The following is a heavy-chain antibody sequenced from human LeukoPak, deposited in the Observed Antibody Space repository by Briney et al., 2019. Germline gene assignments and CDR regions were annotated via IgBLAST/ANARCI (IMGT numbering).Heavy chain of an antibody. V-gene: IGHV4-34*01. Sequence: SETLSPTCAVYGGSFSGYYWSWIRQPPGKGLEWIGEINHSGSTNYNPSLKSRVTISVDTSKNQFSLKLSSVTAADTAVYYCARGPGLVRTGDRTRKWYFDLWGRGTLVTVSS. CDR2: INHSGST. CDR3: ARGPGLVRTGDRTRKWYFDL. J-gene: IGHJ2*01. CDR1: GGSFSGYY. D-gene: IGHD7-27*01.